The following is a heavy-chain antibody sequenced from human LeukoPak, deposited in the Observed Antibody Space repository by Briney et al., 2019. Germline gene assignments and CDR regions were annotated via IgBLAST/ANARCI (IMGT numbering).Heavy chain of an antibody. D-gene: IGHD3-22*01. CDR2: ISYDGSNK. J-gene: IGHJ4*02. V-gene: IGHV3-30-3*01. CDR3: ATGYYYDSSGYQTRR. CDR1: GFTFSSYA. Sequence: GGSLRLSCAASGFTFSSYAMHWVRQAPGKGLEWVAVISYDGSNKYYADSVKGRFTISRDNSKNTLYLQMNSLRAEDTAVYYCATGYYYDSSGYQTRRWGQGTLVTVPS.